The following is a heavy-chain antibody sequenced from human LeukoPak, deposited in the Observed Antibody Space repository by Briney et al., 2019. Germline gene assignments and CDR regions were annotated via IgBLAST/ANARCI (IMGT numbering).Heavy chain of an antibody. D-gene: IGHD3-10*01. CDR2: IDWDDDK. Sequence: SGPTLVNPTQTLTLTCTFSGFSLSTSGMCVSWIRQPPGRALEWLARIDWDDDKYYSTSLKTRLTISEDTSKNQVVLTMTNMDPVDTATYYCARGCYASGNYWFDYWGQGTLVTVSS. J-gene: IGHJ4*02. V-gene: IGHV2-70*11. CDR3: ARGCYASGNYWFDY. CDR1: GFSLSTSGMC.